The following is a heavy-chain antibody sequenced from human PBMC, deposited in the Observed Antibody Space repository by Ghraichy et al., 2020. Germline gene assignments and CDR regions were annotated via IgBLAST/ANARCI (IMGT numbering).Heavy chain of an antibody. J-gene: IGHJ5*02. Sequence: SETLSLTCAVYGGSFSPYYWSWIRQPPGKGLQWIGEISHSGSTNHNPSLKSRVTISVDTSKNQVSLKLRSVTAVDTAVYYCARVYYGSGSGFDPWGQGTLVTVSS. CDR3: ARVYYGSGSGFDP. CDR1: GGSFSPYY. CDR2: ISHSGST. D-gene: IGHD3-10*01. V-gene: IGHV4-34*01.